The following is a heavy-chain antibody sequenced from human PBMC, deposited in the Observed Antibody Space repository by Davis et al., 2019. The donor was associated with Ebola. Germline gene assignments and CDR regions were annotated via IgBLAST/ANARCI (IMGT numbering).Heavy chain of an antibody. Sequence: MPSETLSLTCAVSGGSINSGDYYWSWIRQPPGKGLEWIGYIYYTGSAYYSPSLKSRTAMSIDTSKYQFSLRLYSMTAADTAVYFCARHVRHFDWSIDCWGQGTLVTVSS. D-gene: IGHD3-9*01. V-gene: IGHV4-30-4*01. CDR2: IYYTGSA. CDR3: ARHVRHFDWSIDC. CDR1: GGSINSGDYY. J-gene: IGHJ4*02.